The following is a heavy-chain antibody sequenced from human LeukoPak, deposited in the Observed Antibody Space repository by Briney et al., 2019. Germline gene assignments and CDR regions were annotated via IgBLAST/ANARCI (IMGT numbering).Heavy chain of an antibody. CDR3: ATAWSY. CDR2: ISPDGSST. Sequence: GGSLRLSCVASQFTFRNYWMHWVRQAPGRGLEWHSYISPDGSSTTYADSVRGRFTISRDNAKNTLYLQMNSLRAEDTAVYFCATAWSYWGQGTLVTVSS. V-gene: IGHV3-74*03. CDR1: QFTFRNYW. J-gene: IGHJ4*02. D-gene: IGHD2-21*02.